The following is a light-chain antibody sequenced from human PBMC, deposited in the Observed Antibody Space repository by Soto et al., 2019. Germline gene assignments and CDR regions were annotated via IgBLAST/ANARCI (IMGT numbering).Light chain of an antibody. CDR1: QSISSW. V-gene: IGKV1-5*03. J-gene: IGKJ2*01. CDR3: QQYSSYSPYT. CDR2: KAS. Sequence: DIQMTQSPSTLSASVGDRVTITCRASQSISSWLAWYQHKPEKAPKLLIYKASSLQSGVPSRFSGSGSGTEFTLTISSLQPDDFATYYCQQYSSYSPYTFGQGTRLEMK.